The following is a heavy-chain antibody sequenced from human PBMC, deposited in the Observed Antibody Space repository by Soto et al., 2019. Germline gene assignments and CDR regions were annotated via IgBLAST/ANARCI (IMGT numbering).Heavy chain of an antibody. J-gene: IGHJ4*02. V-gene: IGHV3-48*02. CDR2: ISSSGSTM. CDR3: VSGGTTGG. Sequence: EVQLVESGGGLVQPGGSLRLSCAASGLTFSNYNMNWVRQAPGKGLEWVSYISSSGSTMYYADSVKGRFTISRDNAKNSLYLQRNSRRDEDTAVYYCVSGGTTGGWGQGTLVTVSS. D-gene: IGHD1-1*01. CDR1: GLTFSNYN.